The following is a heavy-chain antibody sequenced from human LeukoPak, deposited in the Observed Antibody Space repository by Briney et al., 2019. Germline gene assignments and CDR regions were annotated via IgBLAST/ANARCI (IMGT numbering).Heavy chain of an antibody. Sequence: GGSLRLSCTASGFTLGSHDMHWVRHIPGQGLEWVAAASSGFHAFFADSVQGRFTVSREDARNSLYLQMNSLRAGDTAVYYCVREARGYHYTYFDYWGQGTLVTVSS. CDR2: ASSGFHA. V-gene: IGHV3-13*01. CDR1: GFTLGSHD. CDR3: VREARGYHYTYFDY. D-gene: IGHD5-18*01. J-gene: IGHJ4*02.